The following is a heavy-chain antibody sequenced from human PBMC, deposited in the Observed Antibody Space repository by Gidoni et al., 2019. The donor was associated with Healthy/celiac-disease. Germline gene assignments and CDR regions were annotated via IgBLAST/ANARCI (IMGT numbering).Heavy chain of an antibody. Sequence: QVQLVQSGAEVKKPGSSVKVSCKASGGTFSSYAISWVRQAPGQGLEWMGGILPIFCTANYAQKVRGRVTITADESTSAAYMELSSLRSEDTAVYYCATALGFGVVTNFDYWGQGTLVTVSS. D-gene: IGHD3-3*01. CDR3: ATALGFGVVTNFDY. CDR1: GGTFSSYA. CDR2: ILPIFCTA. J-gene: IGHJ4*02. V-gene: IGHV1-69*01.